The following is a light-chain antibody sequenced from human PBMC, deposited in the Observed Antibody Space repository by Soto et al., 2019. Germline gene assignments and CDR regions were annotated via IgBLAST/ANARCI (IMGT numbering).Light chain of an antibody. CDR1: SSDVGGYNY. V-gene: IGLV2-8*01. J-gene: IGLJ1*01. Sequence: QSVLTQPPSASGSPGQSVTISCTGTSSDVGGYNYVSWYQQHPGKVPKLMIYEVSKRPSGVPDRFSGYKSGNTASLTVSGLQAEDDADYDCRSYAGRNIDYVFGPGTKLTVL. CDR2: EVS. CDR3: RSYAGRNIDYV.